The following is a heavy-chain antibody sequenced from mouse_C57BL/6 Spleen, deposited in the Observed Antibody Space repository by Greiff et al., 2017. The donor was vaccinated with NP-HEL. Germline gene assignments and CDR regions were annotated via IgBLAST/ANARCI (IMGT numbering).Heavy chain of an antibody. CDR3: ACSNVLLDAMDY. CDR2: IYPGSGDT. V-gene: IGHV1-82*01. CDR1: GYAFTSSW. D-gene: IGHD1-1*01. Sequence: VQLQQSGPELVKPGASVKLSCKASGYAFTSSWMNWVKQRPGKGLEWIGRIYPGSGDTNYNGKFKCKATLTADKSSTTAYMQLSSLTSDDSAVYFCACSNVLLDAMDYWGQGTSVTVSS. J-gene: IGHJ4*01.